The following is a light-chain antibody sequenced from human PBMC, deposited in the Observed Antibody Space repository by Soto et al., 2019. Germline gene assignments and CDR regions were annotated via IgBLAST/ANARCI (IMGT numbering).Light chain of an antibody. Sequence: EIVLTQSPATLSLSPGERATLSCRASQSVSSYLAWYQQKPGQAPRLLIYDASNRATGIPARFSGSGPGTDFTLTISSLEPEDFAVYYCQQYNSSPPEFTFGPGTKVDSK. CDR2: DAS. J-gene: IGKJ3*01. V-gene: IGKV3D-11*02. CDR3: QQYNSSPPEFT. CDR1: QSVSSY.